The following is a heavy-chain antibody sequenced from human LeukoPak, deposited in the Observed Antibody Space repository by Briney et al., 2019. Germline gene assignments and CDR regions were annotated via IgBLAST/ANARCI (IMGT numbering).Heavy chain of an antibody. CDR1: GYTFTSYD. J-gene: IGHJ4*02. V-gene: IGHV1-8*01. Sequence: GASVNVSCKASGYTFTSYDINWVRQATGQGLEWMGWMNPNSGNTGYAQKFQGRVTMTRNTSISTAYMELSRLRSEETVVYYGARRGPLCYWGQGTLVTVSS. CDR3: ARRGPLCY. CDR2: MNPNSGNT.